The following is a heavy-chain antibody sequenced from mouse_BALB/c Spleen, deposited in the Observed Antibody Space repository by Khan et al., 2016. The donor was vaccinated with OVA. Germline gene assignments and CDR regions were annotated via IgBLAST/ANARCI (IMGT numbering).Heavy chain of an antibody. CDR1: GYTFTSYW. V-gene: IGHV1-7*01. CDR2: INPSTGYS. CDR3: ARLGFSY. J-gene: IGHJ3*01. Sequence: VQLLQSGAELAKPGASVKMSCKASGYTFTSYWMHWVKQRPGQGLEWIGYINPSTGYSEYNQKVKDKATLTADKSSSTAYLQLSSLTSYDSAVDYCARLGFSYWGQGTLVTVSA. D-gene: IGHD4-1*01.